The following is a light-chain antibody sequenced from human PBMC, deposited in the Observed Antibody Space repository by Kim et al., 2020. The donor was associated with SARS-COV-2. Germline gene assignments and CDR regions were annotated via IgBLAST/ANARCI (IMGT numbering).Light chain of an antibody. Sequence: GASVKLTCTLSSGNSSYAIAWHQQQPEKGPRYLLKLNSDGSQSKGDGIPDRFSGSSSGAEHYRAISSLQSEDEADYYCQTWGTGIPFGGGTQLTVL. CDR1: SGNSSYA. V-gene: IGLV4-69*01. J-gene: IGLJ3*02. CDR2: LNSDGSQ. CDR3: QTWGTGIP.